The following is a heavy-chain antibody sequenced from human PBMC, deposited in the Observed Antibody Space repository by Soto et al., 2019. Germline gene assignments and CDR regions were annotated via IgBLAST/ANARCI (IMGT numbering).Heavy chain of an antibody. CDR1: GFTFSSYS. CDR2: ISSSSSYI. CDR3: ARSNQGDDILTYYYYYGMDV. V-gene: IGHV3-21*01. J-gene: IGHJ6*02. D-gene: IGHD3-9*01. Sequence: GGSLRFSCAASGFTFSSYSMNWVRQAPGKGLEWVSSISSSSSYIYYADSVKGRFTISRDNAKNSLYLQMNSLRAEDTAVYYCARSNQGDDILTYYYYYGMDVWGQGTTVTVSS.